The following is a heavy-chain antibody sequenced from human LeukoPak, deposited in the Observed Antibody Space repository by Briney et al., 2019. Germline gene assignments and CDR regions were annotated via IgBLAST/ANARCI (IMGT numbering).Heavy chain of an antibody. CDR2: IYSSGST. CDR3: ARFAYCGGHCWYYFDY. J-gene: IGHJ4*02. CDR1: GGSISSYY. Sequence: PSETLSLTCTVSGGSISSYYWSWIRQPPGKGLEWIGYIYSSGSTNYNPSLKSRITISVDTSKNQFSLRLSSVTAADTAVYYCARFAYCGGHCWYYFDYWGQGSLVTVSS. D-gene: IGHD2-21*02. V-gene: IGHV4-59*01.